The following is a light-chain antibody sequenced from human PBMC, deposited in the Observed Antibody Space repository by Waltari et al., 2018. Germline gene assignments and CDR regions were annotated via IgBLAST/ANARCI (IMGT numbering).Light chain of an antibody. CDR1: QSISNW. CDR3: QQYNSYPLT. CDR2: DAS. Sequence: DFQMTQSPSSLSASVGDRVTITCRASQSISNWLARYQQKPGKAPNLLIYDASSLESGVPSRFSGSGSGTEFTLTISSLQPDDFATYYCQQYNSYPLTFGGGTKVEIK. V-gene: IGKV1-5*01. J-gene: IGKJ4*01.